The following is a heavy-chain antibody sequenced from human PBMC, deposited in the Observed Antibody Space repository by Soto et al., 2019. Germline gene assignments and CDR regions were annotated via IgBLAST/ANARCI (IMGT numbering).Heavy chain of an antibody. CDR2: TYYRSKWYN. CDR3: ASVARYCSGGSCYSGVDAFDI. Sequence: SQTLSLTCAISGDNVSSNSAAWNWIRQSQSRGLKWLGRTYYRSKWYNDYAVSVKSRITINPDTSKNQFSLQLNSVTPEDTAVYYCASVARYCSGGSCYSGVDAFDIWGQGTMVTVSS. CDR1: GDNVSSNSAA. J-gene: IGHJ3*02. V-gene: IGHV6-1*01. D-gene: IGHD2-15*01.